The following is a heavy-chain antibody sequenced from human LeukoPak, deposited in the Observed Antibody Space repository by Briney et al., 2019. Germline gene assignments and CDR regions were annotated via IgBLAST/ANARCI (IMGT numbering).Heavy chain of an antibody. V-gene: IGHV4-61*02. CDR2: IYTSGST. J-gene: IGHJ4*02. Sequence: SETLSLTCTVSGGSISSGSYYWSWIRQPAGKGLEWIGRIYTSGSTNYNPSLKSRVTISVDTSKNQFSLKLNSVTAADTAVYYCARERLYGGNSRFDYWGQGTLVTVSS. D-gene: IGHD4-23*01. CDR1: GGSISSGSYY. CDR3: ARERLYGGNSRFDY.